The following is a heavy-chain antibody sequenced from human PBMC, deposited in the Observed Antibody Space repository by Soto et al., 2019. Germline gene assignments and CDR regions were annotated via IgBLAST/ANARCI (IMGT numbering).Heavy chain of an antibody. D-gene: IGHD3-16*02. Sequence: PGGSLRLSCVGTGLNFDDFAMHWVRQAPGKGLEWVSGITWNSRVLAYADSVKGRFTISRDNARNSLYLQMDSLRDEDTAVYYCARERVVNYTDYYFDYWGHGTLVTVSS. J-gene: IGHJ4*01. V-gene: IGHV3-9*01. CDR1: GLNFDDFA. CDR3: ARERVVNYTDYYFDY. CDR2: ITWNSRVL.